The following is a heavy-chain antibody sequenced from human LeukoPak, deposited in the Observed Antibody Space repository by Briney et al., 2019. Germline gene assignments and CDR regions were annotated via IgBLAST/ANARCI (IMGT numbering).Heavy chain of an antibody. D-gene: IGHD3-10*01. CDR3: AKAPQSLEFGSGSFPHY. CDR1: GFTVSSNY. CDR2: ISDSGGST. Sequence: PGGSLRLSCAASGFTVSSNYMSWVRQAPGKGLEWVSSISDSGGSTHYADSVKGRFTISRDNSKNTLFLQLITLRTEDTAVYYCAKAPQSLEFGSGSFPHYWGQGTLVTVSS. V-gene: IGHV3-23*01. J-gene: IGHJ4*02.